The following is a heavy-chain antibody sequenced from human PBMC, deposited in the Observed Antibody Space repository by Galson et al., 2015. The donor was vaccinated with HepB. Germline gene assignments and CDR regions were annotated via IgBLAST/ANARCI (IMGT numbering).Heavy chain of an antibody. CDR2: ISGSGGST. CDR3: AKDSYGSTFDY. V-gene: IGHV3-23*01. D-gene: IGHD6-19*01. J-gene: IGHJ4*02. Sequence: SLRLSCAASGFTFSSYAMSWVRQAPGKGLEWVSAISGSGGSTYYANSVKGRFTISRDSSKNTLYLQMNSLRAEDTAVYYCAKDSYGSTFDYWGQGTLVTVSS. CDR1: GFTFSSYA.